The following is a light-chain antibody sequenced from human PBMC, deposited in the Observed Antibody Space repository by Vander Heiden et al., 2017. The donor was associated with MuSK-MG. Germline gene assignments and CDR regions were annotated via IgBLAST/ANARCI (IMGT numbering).Light chain of an antibody. CDR1: QSVNVK. Sequence: VIMKSPATLTVSPGESASLSCRASQSVNVKVAWYQQKPGQAPRLLVYGASSRAAGIPARFSGSGSGTEFTPAIRSLQSDDFAVYEYHQDNNWPRTFGQGTKVEIK. V-gene: IGKV3-15*01. CDR2: GAS. J-gene: IGKJ1*01. CDR3: HQDNNWPRT.